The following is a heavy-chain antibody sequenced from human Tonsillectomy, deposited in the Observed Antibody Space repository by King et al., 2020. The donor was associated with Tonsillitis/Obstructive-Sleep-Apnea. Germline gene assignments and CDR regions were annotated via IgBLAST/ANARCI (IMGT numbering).Heavy chain of an antibody. CDR3: ARYQGYCSGVSCYPYYFDY. CDR1: GFTFSSYS. D-gene: IGHD2-15*01. CDR2: ISSSSSYI. Sequence: VQLVESGGGLVKPGGSLRLSCAASGFTFSSYSMNWVRQAPGKGLEWVSSISSSSSYIYYADSVKGRFTISRDNAKTTLHRKMNSLRAEDTAVYYCARYQGYCSGVSCYPYYFDYWGQGTLVTVSS. V-gene: IGHV3-21*01. J-gene: IGHJ4*02.